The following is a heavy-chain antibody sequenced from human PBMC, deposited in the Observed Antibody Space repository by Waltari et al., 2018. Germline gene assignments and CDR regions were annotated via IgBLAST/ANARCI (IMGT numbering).Heavy chain of an antibody. CDR3: ARDRGRIVVVPAAMGY. J-gene: IGHJ4*02. D-gene: IGHD2-2*01. V-gene: IGHV1-2*02. CDR1: GYTFTGYY. Sequence: QVQLVQSGAEVKKPGASVKVSCKASGYTFTGYYMPWVRQAPGQGLEWMGWINPNSGGTNYAQKFQGRVTMTRDTSISTAYMELSRLRSDDTAVYYCARDRGRIVVVPAAMGYWGQGTLVTVSS. CDR2: INPNSGGT.